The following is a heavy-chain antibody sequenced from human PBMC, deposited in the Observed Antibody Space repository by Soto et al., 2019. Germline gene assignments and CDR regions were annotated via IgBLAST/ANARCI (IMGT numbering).Heavy chain of an antibody. V-gene: IGHV3-11*06. Sequence: APGKGLEWVSYISSSSSYTNYADSVKGRFTISRDNAKNSLYLQMNSLRAEDTAVYYCARAYDSSGYKVTNWFDPWGQGTLVTVSS. J-gene: IGHJ5*02. CDR3: ARAYDSSGYKVTNWFDP. CDR2: ISSSSSYT. D-gene: IGHD3-22*01.